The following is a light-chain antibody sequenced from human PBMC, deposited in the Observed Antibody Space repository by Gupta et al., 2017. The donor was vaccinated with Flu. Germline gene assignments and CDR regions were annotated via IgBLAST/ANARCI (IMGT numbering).Light chain of an antibody. Sequence: ITVLCTGTRSDVGSYNYVTRYQQHPGKAPKLMIYDVSTRPAGVPNGFSDSKSGNTASLTISEPEDEDEADYYCNSNTSSINLVFGGGTKLTVL. J-gene: IGLJ2*01. V-gene: IGLV2-14*04. CDR3: NSNTSSINLV. CDR2: DVS. CDR1: RSDVGSYNY.